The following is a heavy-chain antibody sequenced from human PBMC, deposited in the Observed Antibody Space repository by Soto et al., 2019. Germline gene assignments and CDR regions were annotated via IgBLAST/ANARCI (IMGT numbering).Heavy chain of an antibody. D-gene: IGHD2-15*01. CDR2: IYYAGNT. Sequence: SETLSLTCTVSGDSITKSTYYWAWVRQTPGKGPEWIGSIYYAGNTYYNPSLQSRVTISVDASKNQFSLELQSVTAADSAVYYCASVPYYGSGGDGPYFVDYWGQGILVTVSS. V-gene: IGHV4-39*01. CDR3: ASVPYYGSGGDGPYFVDY. CDR1: GDSITKSTYY. J-gene: IGHJ4*02.